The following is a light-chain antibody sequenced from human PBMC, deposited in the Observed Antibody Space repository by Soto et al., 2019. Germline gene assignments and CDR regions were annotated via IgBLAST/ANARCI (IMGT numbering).Light chain of an antibody. CDR2: LKSDGRH. J-gene: IGLJ2*01. CDR3: QTWATGIQV. V-gene: IGLV4-69*01. Sequence: QSVLTQSPSASASLGASVKLTCTLSSGHNTYSIAWHQQQPEKGPRFLMKLKSDGRHSRGDGIPDRFSGSSSGAERYHTISSIQSEDEADYYCQTWATGIQVFGGGTKLTVL. CDR1: SGHNTYS.